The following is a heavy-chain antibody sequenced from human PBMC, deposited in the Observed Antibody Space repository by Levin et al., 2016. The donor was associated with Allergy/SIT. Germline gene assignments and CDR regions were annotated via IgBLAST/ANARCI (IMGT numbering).Heavy chain of an antibody. CDR2: IYHSGSA. J-gene: IGHJ4*02. V-gene: IGHV4-4*02. Sequence: WIRQPPGKGLEWIGEIYHSGSANYNPSLKSRVTISVDKSKNQFSLKLSSVTAADTAVYYCARDLGGYYYDSSGYQSLGHWGQGTLVTVSS. D-gene: IGHD3-22*01. CDR3: ARDLGGYYYDSSGYQSLGH.